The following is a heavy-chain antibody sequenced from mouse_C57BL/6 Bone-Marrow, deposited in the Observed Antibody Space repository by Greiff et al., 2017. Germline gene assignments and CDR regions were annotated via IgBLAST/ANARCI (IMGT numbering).Heavy chain of an antibody. Sequence: VKLVESGPGLVQPSQSLSITCTVSGFSLTSSGVHWVRQSPGKGLEWLGVIWSGGSTDYNAAFISRLSISKDNSKSQVFFKMNSLQADDTAIYYCARIYYGNYGTYWGQGTLVTVSA. CDR2: IWSGGST. CDR3: ARIYYGNYGTY. D-gene: IGHD2-1*01. V-gene: IGHV2-2*01. CDR1: GFSLTSSG. J-gene: IGHJ3*01.